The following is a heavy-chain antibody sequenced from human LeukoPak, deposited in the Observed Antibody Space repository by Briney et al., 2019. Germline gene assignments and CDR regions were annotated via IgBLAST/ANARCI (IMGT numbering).Heavy chain of an antibody. D-gene: IGHD3-10*01. CDR3: AKGGAYGSGSYCDY. CDR1: AFAFSSYA. J-gene: IGHJ4*02. CDR2: IGGSGTNT. V-gene: IGHV3-23*01. Sequence: GGSLRLSCAASAFAFSSYAMSWVRQAPGKRLEWVSAIGGSGTNTYYADSVKGRLTISRDSSKNTLYLQMNSLRAEDTAVYYCAKGGAYGSGSYCDYWGQGTLVTVSS.